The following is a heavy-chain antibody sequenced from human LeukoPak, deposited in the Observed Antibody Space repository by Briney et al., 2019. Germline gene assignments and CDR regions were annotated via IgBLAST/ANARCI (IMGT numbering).Heavy chain of an antibody. CDR1: GYTFTSYG. CDR3: ARDYKVYSSGWYIGPYFDY. J-gene: IGHJ4*02. CDR2: ISAYNGNT. D-gene: IGHD6-19*01. Sequence: GASVKVSCKASGYTFTSYGISWVRQAPGQGLEWMGWISAYNGNTNYAQKLQGRVTMTTDTSTSTAYMELRSLRSDDTAVYYCARDYKVYSSGWYIGPYFDYWGQGTLVTVSS. V-gene: IGHV1-18*01.